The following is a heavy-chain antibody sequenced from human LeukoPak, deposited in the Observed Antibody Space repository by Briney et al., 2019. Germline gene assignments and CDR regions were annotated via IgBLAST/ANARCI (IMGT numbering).Heavy chain of an antibody. Sequence: SETLSLTCTVSGGSISSYYWSWIRQPPGKGLEWIGYIYYSGSTNYNPSLKSRVTISVDTSKNQFSLKLSSVTAADTAVYYCARSRSSHYYYYYHGMDVWGQGTTVTVSS. CDR3: ARSRSSHYYYYYHGMDV. J-gene: IGHJ6*02. V-gene: IGHV4-59*01. CDR2: IYYSGST. D-gene: IGHD2-15*01. CDR1: GGSISSYY.